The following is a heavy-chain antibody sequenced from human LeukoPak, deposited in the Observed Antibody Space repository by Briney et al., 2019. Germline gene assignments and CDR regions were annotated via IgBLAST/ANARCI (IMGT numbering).Heavy chain of an antibody. V-gene: IGHV3-66*01. Sequence: GGSLRLSCAASGFTVSSNYMSWVRQAPGEGLEWVSVIYSGGSTYYADSVKGRFTISRDNSKNTLYLQMNSLRAEDTAVYYCARETGSGSYVHWSQGTLVTVSS. CDR1: GFTVSSNY. D-gene: IGHD3-10*01. CDR3: ARETGSGSYVH. J-gene: IGHJ4*02. CDR2: IYSGGST.